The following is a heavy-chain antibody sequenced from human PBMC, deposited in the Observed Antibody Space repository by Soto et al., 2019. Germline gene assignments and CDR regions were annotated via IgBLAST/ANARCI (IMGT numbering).Heavy chain of an antibody. CDR1: GGSISSGGYY. D-gene: IGHD5-18*01. Sequence: SETLSLTCTVSGGSISSGGYYWSWIRQHPGKGPEWIGYIYYSGSTYYNPSLKSRVTISVDTSKNQFSLKLSSVTAADTAVYYCARQAGDTAMVIYAFYIWGQGTMVT. J-gene: IGHJ3*02. CDR2: IYYSGST. CDR3: ARQAGDTAMVIYAFYI. V-gene: IGHV4-31*03.